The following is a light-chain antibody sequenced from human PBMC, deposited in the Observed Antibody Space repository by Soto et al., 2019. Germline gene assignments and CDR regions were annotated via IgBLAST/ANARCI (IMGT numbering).Light chain of an antibody. CDR3: QQYYDWPWT. J-gene: IGKJ1*01. CDR2: GAS. Sequence: EKVMTQSPGSLSVSPGERAALSCRASQSVGSNLAWYQRKPGQAPRLLIYGASTRATGIPSRFSGSGSGTEFTLTISSLQSEDFAFYYCQQYYDWPWTFGQGTTVEIK. CDR1: QSVGSN. V-gene: IGKV3-15*01.